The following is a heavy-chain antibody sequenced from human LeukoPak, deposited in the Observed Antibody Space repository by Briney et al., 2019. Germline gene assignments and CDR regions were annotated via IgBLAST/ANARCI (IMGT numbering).Heavy chain of an antibody. CDR2: INPDGNKK. CDR3: ARERPAVVVIDY. V-gene: IGHV3-7*01. D-gene: IGHD3-22*01. Sequence: GGSLRLSCAVSGLTFSSSWMDWVRQAPGKGLEWVASINPDGNKKYSADSVKGRFTISRDNAENSLYLQMNSLRAEDTAVYYCARERPAVVVIDYWGQGTLVTVSS. J-gene: IGHJ4*02. CDR1: GLTFSSSW.